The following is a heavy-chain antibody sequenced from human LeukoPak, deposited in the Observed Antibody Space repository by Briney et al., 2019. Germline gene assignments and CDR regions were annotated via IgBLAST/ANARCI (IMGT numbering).Heavy chain of an antibody. CDR1: GFTFSSYG. Sequence: GGSLRLSCAAPGFTFSSYGMSWVRQAPGKGLEWVSAISGSGGSTYYADSVKGRFTISRDNSKNTLFLQMNSLTAEDTAIYSCARPRLEYCSGGSCFDAFDIWGQGTMVTVSS. CDR2: ISGSGGST. D-gene: IGHD2-15*01. CDR3: ARPRLEYCSGGSCFDAFDI. V-gene: IGHV3-23*01. J-gene: IGHJ3*02.